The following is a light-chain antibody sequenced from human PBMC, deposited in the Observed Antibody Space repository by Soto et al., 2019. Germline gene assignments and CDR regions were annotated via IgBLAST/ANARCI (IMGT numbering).Light chain of an antibody. V-gene: IGKV3-11*01. CDR3: QQRTDSS. Sequence: EILLTQSPATLSKSPGERATLSCRASQSISTYLAWYQQKPGQAPRLLIYDASIRATGIPARFSGSGSGTDFTLSISSLEPEDFAVHYCQQRTDSSFGGGTKVEIK. CDR2: DAS. CDR1: QSISTY. J-gene: IGKJ4*01.